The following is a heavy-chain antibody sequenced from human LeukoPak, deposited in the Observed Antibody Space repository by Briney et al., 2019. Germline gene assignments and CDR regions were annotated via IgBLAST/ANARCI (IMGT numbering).Heavy chain of an antibody. Sequence: SVKVSXKASGGAFSSYAISWVRQAPGQGLEWMGGIIPIFGTANYAQKFQGRVTITTDESTSTAYMELSSLRSEDTAVYYCAIGRSGYYYRFDYWGQGTLVTVSS. D-gene: IGHD3-22*01. V-gene: IGHV1-69*05. CDR2: IIPIFGTA. CDR1: GGAFSSYA. CDR3: AIGRSGYYYRFDY. J-gene: IGHJ4*02.